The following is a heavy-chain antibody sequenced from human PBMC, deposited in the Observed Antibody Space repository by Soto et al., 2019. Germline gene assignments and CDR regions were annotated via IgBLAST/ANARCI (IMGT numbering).Heavy chain of an antibody. Sequence: TLSLTCAVSGGSISSSNWWSWVRQPPGKGLEWIGEIYHSGSTNYNPSLKSRVTISVGKSKNQFSLKLSSVTAADTAVYYCARRSSSLVGAFDIWGQGTMVTVSS. CDR2: IYHSGST. V-gene: IGHV4-4*02. D-gene: IGHD6-13*01. CDR3: ARRSSSLVGAFDI. J-gene: IGHJ3*02. CDR1: GGSISSSNW.